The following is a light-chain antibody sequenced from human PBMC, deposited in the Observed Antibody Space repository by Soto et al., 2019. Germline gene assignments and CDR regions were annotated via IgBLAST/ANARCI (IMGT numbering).Light chain of an antibody. CDR1: QTIYSN. CDR2: DAS. V-gene: IGKV3-15*01. J-gene: IGKJ5*01. Sequence: IGMTQSPATLSVSPGERAALSCRASQTIYSNVAWYQQRPGQPPRLLIYDASTRATGIPARFSGNGSGTEFTLTISSLQSEDFAVYYCQQYNNWPPITFGQGTRLEIK. CDR3: QQYNNWPPIT.